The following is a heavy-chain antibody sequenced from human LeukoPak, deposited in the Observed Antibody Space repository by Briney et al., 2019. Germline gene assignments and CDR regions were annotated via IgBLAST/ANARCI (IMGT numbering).Heavy chain of an antibody. V-gene: IGHV4-59*08. CDR3: ARRTRLAAGYSSSWYWFDP. Sequence: SETLSLTCTVSGGSISSSYWSWIRQPPGKGLEWIGYIYYSGSTNYNPSFKSRVTISVDTSKNQFSLKLSSVTAADTAVYYCARRTRLAAGYSSSWYWFDPWGQGTLVTVSS. D-gene: IGHD6-13*01. CDR1: GGSISSSY. CDR2: IYYSGST. J-gene: IGHJ5*02.